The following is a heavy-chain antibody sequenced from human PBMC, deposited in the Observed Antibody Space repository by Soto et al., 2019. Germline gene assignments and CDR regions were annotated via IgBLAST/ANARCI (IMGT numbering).Heavy chain of an antibody. V-gene: IGHV3-7*01. CDR2: INQGGSDK. D-gene: IGHD3-10*01. Sequence: PGGSLRLSCAASGFTLSSHWMSWVRQAPGKGLEWVANINQGGSDKYYVDSVKGRFTISRDHAKSSLYLQMGSLRAEDTAVYYCTREGGGWYFDYWGQGTLVTVSS. CDR1: GFTLSSHW. J-gene: IGHJ4*02. CDR3: TREGGGWYFDY.